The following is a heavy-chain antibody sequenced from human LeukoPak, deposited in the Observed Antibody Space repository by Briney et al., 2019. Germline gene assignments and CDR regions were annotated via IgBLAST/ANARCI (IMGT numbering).Heavy chain of an antibody. CDR3: ARGVFSSWFYFDY. CDR2: VYTSGST. D-gene: IGHD6-13*01. CDR1: GGSISSYY. V-gene: IGHV4-4*09. Sequence: PSETLSLTCTVSGGSISSYYWSWIRQPPGKGLEWIGYVYTSGSTNYNPSLKSRVTMSTDTSKNQFSLKLTSVTAADTAVYYCARGVFSSWFYFDYWGQGALVTVSS. J-gene: IGHJ4*02.